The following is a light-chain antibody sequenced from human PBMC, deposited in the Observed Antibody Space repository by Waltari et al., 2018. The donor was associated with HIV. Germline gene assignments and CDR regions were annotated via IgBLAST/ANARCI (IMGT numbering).Light chain of an antibody. J-gene: IGKJ2*01. Sequence: EIVLTQSPGTLSLPPGERATLPCRASQSVSRRYLAWYQQRPGQAPRLPMYAASSRVTGIPDRFTGSVSGTDFTLTISRLESEDFAVYYCQQYGSSPYNFGQGTKLEIK. V-gene: IGKV3-20*01. CDR1: QSVSRRY. CDR3: QQYGSSPYN. CDR2: AAS.